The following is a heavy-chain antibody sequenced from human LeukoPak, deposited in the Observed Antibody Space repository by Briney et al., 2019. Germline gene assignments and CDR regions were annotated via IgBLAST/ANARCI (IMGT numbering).Heavy chain of an antibody. Sequence: PSETLSLTCTVSGYSISSGYYWGWIRQPPGKGLEWIGSIYHSGSTYYNPSLKSRVTISVDTSKNQFSLKLSSVTAADTAVYYCARGDIVVVTAIPAYYMDVWGKGTTVTVSS. V-gene: IGHV4-38-2*02. J-gene: IGHJ6*03. CDR1: GYSISSGYY. CDR2: IYHSGST. CDR3: ARGDIVVVTAIPAYYMDV. D-gene: IGHD2-21*02.